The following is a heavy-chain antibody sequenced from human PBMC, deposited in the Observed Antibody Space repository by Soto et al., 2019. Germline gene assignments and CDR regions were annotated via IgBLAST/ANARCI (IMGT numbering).Heavy chain of an antibody. D-gene: IGHD6-13*01. V-gene: IGHV3-48*01. CDR1: GFTFSSYS. J-gene: IGHJ4*01. CDR2: ISSSSSTL. CDR3: ARAQPGISPAGF. Sequence: EVQLVESVGGLVQPGGSLRLSCAASGFTFSSYSMHWVRQAPGTGLAWVSYISSSSSTLYYADSVKGRFTISRDNAKNSLYLQMNSLRAEDTAGYYGARAQPGISPAGFWGHGTLVTVSS.